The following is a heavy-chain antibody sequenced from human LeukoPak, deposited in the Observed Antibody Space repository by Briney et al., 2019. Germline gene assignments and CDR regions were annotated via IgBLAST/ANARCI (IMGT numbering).Heavy chain of an antibody. CDR1: GGTFSSYA. J-gene: IGHJ6*02. D-gene: IGHD1-14*01. V-gene: IGHV1-69*13. CDR2: IIPIFGTA. CDR3: ARGSGAFYYYYGMDV. Sequence: SVKVSCKASGGTFSSYAISWVRQAPGQGLEWMGGIIPIFGTANYAQKFQGSVTITADESTSTAYMELSSLRSEDTAVYYCARGSGAFYYYYGMDVWGQGTTVTVSS.